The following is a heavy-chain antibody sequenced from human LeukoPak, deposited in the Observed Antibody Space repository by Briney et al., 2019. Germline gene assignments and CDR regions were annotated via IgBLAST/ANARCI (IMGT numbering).Heavy chain of an antibody. J-gene: IGHJ5*02. Sequence: GESLKISCKGSGYTFISNWITWVRQMPGKGLEWRGRIDPSDSYTNYSPSFQGHVAISADKSTSTAYLQWSSLKASDTAMYYCASRATVPPYNWFDPWGQGTLVTVSS. CDR3: ASRATVPPYNWFDP. V-gene: IGHV5-10-1*01. CDR1: GYTFISNW. CDR2: IDPSDSYT. D-gene: IGHD4-17*01.